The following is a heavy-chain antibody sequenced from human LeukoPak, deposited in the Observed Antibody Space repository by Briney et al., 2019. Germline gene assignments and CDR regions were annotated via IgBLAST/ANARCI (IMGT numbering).Heavy chain of an antibody. CDR3: ARGATGLCDSSGRPFDY. D-gene: IGHD3-22*01. CDR2: ISGSGGST. CDR1: GFTFSSYA. Sequence: GGSPRLSCAASGFTFSSYAMSWVRQAPGKGLEWVSDISGSGGSTYYADSVKGRFTISRDNSKNTLYLQMNSLRAEDTAVYYCARGATGLCDSSGRPFDYWGQGTLVTVSS. V-gene: IGHV3-23*01. J-gene: IGHJ4*02.